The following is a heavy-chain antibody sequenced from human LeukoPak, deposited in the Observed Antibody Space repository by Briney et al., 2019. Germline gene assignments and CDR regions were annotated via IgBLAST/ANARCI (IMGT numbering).Heavy chain of an antibody. V-gene: IGHV3-43*01. CDR3: AKDIAYSSGWYHFDY. Sequence: PGGSLRLSCAASGFTFDDYTMHWVRQAPGKGLEWVSLISWDGGSTYYADSVKGRFTISRDNSKNSLYLQMNSLRTEDTALYYCAKDIAYSSGWYHFDYWGQGTLVTVSS. CDR1: GFTFDDYT. J-gene: IGHJ4*02. CDR2: ISWDGGST. D-gene: IGHD6-19*01.